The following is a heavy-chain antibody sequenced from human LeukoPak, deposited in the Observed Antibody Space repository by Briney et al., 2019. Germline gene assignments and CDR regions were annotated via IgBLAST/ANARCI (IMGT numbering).Heavy chain of an antibody. Sequence: GAPPKVSCKASGYTFTSYGISCGPDAPGQGLGWMVWISAYNGNTNYGEQLQGRVTMTTDKSTRTAYMELRSLRSDDTAVYYCARTGGLGGFDYWGQGTLVTVSS. D-gene: IGHD7-27*01. CDR3: ARTGGLGGFDY. J-gene: IGHJ4*02. V-gene: IGHV1-18*01. CDR1: GYTFTSYG. CDR2: ISAYNGNT.